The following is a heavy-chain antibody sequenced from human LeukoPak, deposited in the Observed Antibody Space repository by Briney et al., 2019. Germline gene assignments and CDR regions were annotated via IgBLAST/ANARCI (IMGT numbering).Heavy chain of an antibody. CDR2: IYYSGNT. V-gene: IGHV4-39*01. CDR3: ARVVVNDAFDI. D-gene: IGHD2-15*01. Sequence: SETLSLTCTVSGVSISSSNSYWGWIRQPPGKGLEWIGSIYYSGNTYYNASLKSQVSISIDTSKNQFSLRLTSVTAADTAVYYCARVVVNDAFDIWGQGTMVTVSS. J-gene: IGHJ3*02. CDR1: GVSISSSNSY.